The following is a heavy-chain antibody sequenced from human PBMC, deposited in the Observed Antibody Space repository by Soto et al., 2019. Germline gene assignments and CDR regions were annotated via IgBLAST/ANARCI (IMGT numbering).Heavy chain of an antibody. CDR3: ARVVFDSIVATTSMTNWFDP. Sequence: PGGSLRLSCAASGFTFSDYYMSWIRQAPGKGLEWVSYISSSGSTIYYADSVKGRFTISRDNAKNSLYLQMNSLRAEDTAVYYCARVVFDSIVATTSMTNWFDPWGQGTLVTSPQ. J-gene: IGHJ5*02. CDR2: ISSSGSTI. V-gene: IGHV3-11*01. CDR1: GFTFSDYY. D-gene: IGHD5-12*01.